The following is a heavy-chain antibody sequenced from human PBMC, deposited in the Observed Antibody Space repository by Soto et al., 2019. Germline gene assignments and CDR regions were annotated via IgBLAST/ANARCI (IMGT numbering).Heavy chain of an antibody. D-gene: IGHD2-15*01. V-gene: IGHV3-15*01. CDR1: GFTFSNAW. Sequence: GGSLRLSCAASGFTFSNAWMSWVRQAPGKGLEWVGRIKSKTDGGTTDYAAPVKGRFTISRDDSKNTLYLQMNSLKTEDTAVYYCTTGYCSGGGCYSWGQGTLVTVSS. CDR2: IKSKTDGGTT. J-gene: IGHJ4*02. CDR3: TTGYCSGGGCYS.